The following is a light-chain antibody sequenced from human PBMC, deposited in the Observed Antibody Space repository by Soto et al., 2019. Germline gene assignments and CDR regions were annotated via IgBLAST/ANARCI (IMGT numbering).Light chain of an antibody. CDR1: QSVTNSY. CDR2: GAS. J-gene: IGKJ4*01. Sequence: EIVLTQSPGTLSLSPGERATLSCRASQSVTNSYLACYQRKPGQAPRLLIYGASSRATGIPDRFSGSGSGTDLSLTISRLEPEDFAVYYCQQYGDSLLTFGGGTRVEMK. CDR3: QQYGDSLLT. V-gene: IGKV3-20*01.